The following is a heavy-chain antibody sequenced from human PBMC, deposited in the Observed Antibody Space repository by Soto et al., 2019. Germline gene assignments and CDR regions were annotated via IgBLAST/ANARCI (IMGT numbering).Heavy chain of an antibody. V-gene: IGHV1-69*12. CDR1: GDNFNSYT. CDR3: AREMHGSWDY. CDR2: IIPSFGSP. Sequence: QVQLVQSGAEVKEPGSSVQVSCTASGDNFNSYTITWVRQAPGQGLEWMGGIIPSFGSPIYAQKLQGRVTITADESTNTVHMDLNSLTSEDTAFYYCAREMHGSWDYWGQGTLVTVSS. J-gene: IGHJ4*02.